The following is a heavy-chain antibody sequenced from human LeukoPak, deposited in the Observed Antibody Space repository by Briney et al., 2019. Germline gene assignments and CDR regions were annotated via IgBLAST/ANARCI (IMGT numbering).Heavy chain of an antibody. CDR2: VFYSGST. V-gene: IGHV4-59*01. CDR3: AREGGSYYHWFDP. D-gene: IGHD1-26*01. CDR1: VGSISNYY. J-gene: IGHJ5*02. Sequence: PSETLSLTCTVSVGSISNYYWSWIRQPPGKGLEWIGNVFYSGSTNYNPSLKSRVTISLDTSKSQFSLRLTSVTAADTAVYYCAREGGSYYHWFDPWGQGNLVTVSS.